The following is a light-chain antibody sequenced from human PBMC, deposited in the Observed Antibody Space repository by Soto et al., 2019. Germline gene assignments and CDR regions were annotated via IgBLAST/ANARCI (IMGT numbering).Light chain of an antibody. CDR2: DVS. CDR3: CSYAGSYTQV. CDR1: SSDVGGYNY. V-gene: IGLV2-11*01. J-gene: IGLJ1*01. Sequence: ALTQPRSVSWSPGQSVPISCTGTSSDVGGYNYVSWYQQHPGKAPKLMIYDVSKRPSGVPDRFSGSKSGNTASLTISGLQAEDEADYYSCSYAGSYTQVFGTGTKATV.